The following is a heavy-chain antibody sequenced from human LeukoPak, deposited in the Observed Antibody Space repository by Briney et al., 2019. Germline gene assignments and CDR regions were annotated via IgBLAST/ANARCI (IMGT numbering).Heavy chain of an antibody. CDR3: ARDLTGSSSLYFDY. CDR1: GGSISSGGYY. Sequence: SETLSLTCTVSGGSISSGGYYWSWIRQHPGKGLEWIGYVYYSGSTYYNPSLKSRVTISVDTSKNQFSLKLSSVTAADTAVYYCARDLTGSSSLYFDYWGQGTLVTVSS. V-gene: IGHV4-31*03. CDR2: VYYSGST. J-gene: IGHJ4*02. D-gene: IGHD6-6*01.